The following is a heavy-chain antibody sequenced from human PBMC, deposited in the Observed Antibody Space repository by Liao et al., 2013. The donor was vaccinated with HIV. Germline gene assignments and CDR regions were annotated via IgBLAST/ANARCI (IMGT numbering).Heavy chain of an antibody. V-gene: IGHV4-34*01. D-gene: IGHD4-17*01. J-gene: IGHJ4*02. CDR1: GTSLRGYY. Sequence: QVQLQESGPGLVKPSETLSLTCAVDGTSLRGYYWSWIRQAPGKGLEWLGEVTHSGGVNHNPSLKSRLTISVDTSKNQVSLKLDSVTAADTALYYCARGPTVWGIYQFDYWGQGTLVTVSS. CDR3: ARGPTVWGIYQFDY. CDR2: VTHSGGV.